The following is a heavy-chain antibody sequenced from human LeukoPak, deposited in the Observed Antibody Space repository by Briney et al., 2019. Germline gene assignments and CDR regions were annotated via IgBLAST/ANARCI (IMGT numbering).Heavy chain of an antibody. CDR3: ARGPTYYDILTGPPGNWFDP. V-gene: IGHV1-8*01. J-gene: IGHJ5*02. D-gene: IGHD3-9*01. CDR2: MNPNSGNT. CDR1: GYTFTSYD. Sequence: ASVKVSCKASGYTFTSYDINWVRQATGQGLEWTGWMNPNSGNTGYAQKFQGRVTMTRNTPISTAYMELSSLRSEDTAVYYCARGPTYYDILTGPPGNWFDPWGQGTLVTVSS.